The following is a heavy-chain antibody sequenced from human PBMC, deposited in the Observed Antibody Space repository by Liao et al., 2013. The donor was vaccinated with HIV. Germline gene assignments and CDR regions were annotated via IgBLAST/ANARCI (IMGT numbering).Heavy chain of an antibody. CDR2: IYYSGST. CDR1: GGSISSSSYY. Sequence: QLHLQESGPGLAKPSETLSLTCTVSGGSISSSSYYWGWIRQPPGKGLEWIGSIYYSGSTYYNPSLKSRVTISVDTSKNQFSLKLTSVTAADTAVYYCARCRGYADAFDIWGPGTMVTVSS. CDR3: ARCRGYADAFDI. J-gene: IGHJ3*02. V-gene: IGHV4-39*07. D-gene: IGHD5-12*01.